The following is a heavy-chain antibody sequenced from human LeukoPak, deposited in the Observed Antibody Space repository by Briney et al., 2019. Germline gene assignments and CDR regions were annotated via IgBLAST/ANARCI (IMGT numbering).Heavy chain of an antibody. CDR2: IYHSGST. J-gene: IGHJ4*02. D-gene: IGHD6-19*01. Sequence: SETLSLTCPVSGFSVSSVFYWGWIRQPPGKGLEWIGSIYHSGSTYYNPSLKSRVTISVDTSKNQFSLKLSSVTAADTAVYYCARGQWLVPFGYWGQGTLVTVSS. CDR1: GFSVSSVFY. V-gene: IGHV4-38-2*01. CDR3: ARGQWLVPFGY.